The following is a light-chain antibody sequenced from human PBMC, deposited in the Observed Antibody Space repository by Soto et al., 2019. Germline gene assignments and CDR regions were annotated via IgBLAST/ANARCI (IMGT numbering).Light chain of an antibody. CDR2: AAS. CDR3: QQYNDWPLT. Sequence: ETLMTQSPVTLSVSPGDTATLSCRASQRVSSHLAWYQQKPGQAPRLLIYAASTRATGIPVRFSGSGSETEFTITISSLQSEDFALYYCQQYNDWPLTFGQGTKVDI. CDR1: QRVSSH. J-gene: IGKJ1*01. V-gene: IGKV3-15*01.